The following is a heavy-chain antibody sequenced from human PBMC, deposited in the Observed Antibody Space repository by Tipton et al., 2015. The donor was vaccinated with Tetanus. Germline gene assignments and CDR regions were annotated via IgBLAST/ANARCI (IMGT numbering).Heavy chain of an antibody. CDR3: AKDMRAAAGNSEFDY. Sequence: SLRLSCAASGFTFDDYAMHWVRQAPGKGLEWVSGISWNSGSIGYADSVKGRFTISRDNAKNSLYLQMNSLRAEDTALYYCAKDMRAAAGNSEFDYWGQGTLVTVSS. CDR2: ISWNSGSI. J-gene: IGHJ4*02. V-gene: IGHV3-9*01. D-gene: IGHD6-13*01. CDR1: GFTFDDYA.